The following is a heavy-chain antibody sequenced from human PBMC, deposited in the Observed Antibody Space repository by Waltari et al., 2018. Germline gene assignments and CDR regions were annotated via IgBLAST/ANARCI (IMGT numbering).Heavy chain of an antibody. V-gene: IGHV2-70*04. Sequence: QVTLKESGPALVKPTQTLTLPCTFSGFSLSTSGMRVSWIRQPPGKALEWLAGIEWDEDKFYSTSLKTRLTLSKDTAKNQVGLTMTNMDPVDTATYYCARMRVEAAGTSPYFDYWGQGTLVTVSS. CDR1: GFSLSTSGMR. CDR3: ARMRVEAAGTSPYFDY. D-gene: IGHD6-13*01. CDR2: IEWDEDK. J-gene: IGHJ4*02.